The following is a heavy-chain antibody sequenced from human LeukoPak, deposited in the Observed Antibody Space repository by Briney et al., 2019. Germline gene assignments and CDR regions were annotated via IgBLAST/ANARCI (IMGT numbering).Heavy chain of an antibody. Sequence: GGSLGLSCAASGFTFRSHGMHWVRQAPGKGLEWVAGIWYDGSNEDYADSVKGRFTISRDNSKNTLYLQMNSLRVEDTAVYYCARDGQNGSPYATDVWGQGTTVTVSS. V-gene: IGHV3-33*01. CDR3: ARDGQNGSPYATDV. J-gene: IGHJ6*02. D-gene: IGHD3-10*01. CDR2: IWYDGSNE. CDR1: GFTFRSHG.